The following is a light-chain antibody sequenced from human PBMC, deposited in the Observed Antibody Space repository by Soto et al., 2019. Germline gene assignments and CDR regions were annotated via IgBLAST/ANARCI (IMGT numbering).Light chain of an antibody. CDR1: QRGSSSY. J-gene: IGKJ1*01. CDR3: MQYGRVPWT. Sequence: EIVLTQSPGTLSLSPGESATLSCRASQRGSSSYLAWYQQKPGQAPRLLIYGASSSATGILDRFSGSGSGTDFTPTISRLAPEDFAVYSCMQYGRVPWTFRQGNKVELK. V-gene: IGKV3-20*01. CDR2: GAS.